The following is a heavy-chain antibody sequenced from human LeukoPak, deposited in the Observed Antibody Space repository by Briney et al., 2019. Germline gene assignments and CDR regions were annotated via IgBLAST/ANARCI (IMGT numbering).Heavy chain of an antibody. CDR3: AKQKGAYDSSGYYYGARAFDI. V-gene: IGHV3-23*01. CDR2: ISGSGGST. CDR1: GFTFSSYA. Sequence: GGSLRLSCAASGFTFSSYAMSWVRQAPGKGLEWVSTISGSGGSTYYADSVKGRFTISRDNSKNTLYLQMNCLRAEDTAVYYCAKQKGAYDSSGYYYGARAFDIWGQGTMVTVSS. D-gene: IGHD3-22*01. J-gene: IGHJ3*02.